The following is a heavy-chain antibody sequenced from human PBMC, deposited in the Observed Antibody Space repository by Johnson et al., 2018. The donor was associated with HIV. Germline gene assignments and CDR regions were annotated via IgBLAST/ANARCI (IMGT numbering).Heavy chain of an antibody. J-gene: IGHJ3*02. CDR2: IRNKAKSYTT. V-gene: IGHV3-72*01. Sequence: MQLVESGGGLVQPGGSLRLSCVASGFTFSDYYMDWVRQAPGKGLEWVGRIRNKAKSYTTEDAASVKGRFIIPRDDSKNSLYLQMNSLKTEDAAVYYCARCYYDSGGYADSFDIWGQGTMVTVSS. CDR3: ARCYYDSGGYADSFDI. CDR1: GFTFSDYY. D-gene: IGHD3-22*01.